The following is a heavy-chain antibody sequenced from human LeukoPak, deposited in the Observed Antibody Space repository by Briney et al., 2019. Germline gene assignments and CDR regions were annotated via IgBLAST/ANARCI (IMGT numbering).Heavy chain of an antibody. CDR2: ISSSGSTI. V-gene: IGHV3-11*01. Sequence: GGSLRLSCAASGFTFSDYYMSWIRQAPGKGLEWVSYISSSGSTIYYADSVKGRFTISRDNAKNSLYLQMNSPRAEDTAVYYCARDVYCSGGSCPRGYYYYGMDVWGQGTTVTVSS. J-gene: IGHJ6*02. CDR1: GFTFSDYY. D-gene: IGHD2-15*01. CDR3: ARDVYCSGGSCPRGYYYYGMDV.